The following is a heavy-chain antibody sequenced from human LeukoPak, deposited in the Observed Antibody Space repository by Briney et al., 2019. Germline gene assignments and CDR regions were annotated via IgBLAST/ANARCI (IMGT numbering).Heavy chain of an antibody. CDR1: GYSISSGYY. CDR3: ARVKYSSGWYYYFDY. J-gene: IGHJ4*02. CDR2: IYHSGST. D-gene: IGHD6-19*01. Sequence: KTSETLSLTCAVSGYSISSGYYWGWIRQPPGKRLEWIGSIYHSGSTYYNPSLKSRVTISVDTSKNQFSLKLSSVTAADTAVYYCARVKYSSGWYYYFDYWGQGTLVTVSS. V-gene: IGHV4-38-2*01.